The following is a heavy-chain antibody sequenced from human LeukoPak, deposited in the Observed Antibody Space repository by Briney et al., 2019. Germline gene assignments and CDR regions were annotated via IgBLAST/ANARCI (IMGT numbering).Heavy chain of an antibody. Sequence: ASVKVSCKASGGTFSSYAISWVRQAPGQGPEWMGRIIPIFGTANYAQKFQGRVTITTDESTSTAYMELSSLRSEDTAVYYCAREGYDILTGHNPDGYWGQGTLVTVSS. V-gene: IGHV1-69*05. J-gene: IGHJ4*02. CDR1: GGTFSSYA. CDR3: AREGYDILTGHNPDGY. D-gene: IGHD3-9*01. CDR2: IIPIFGTA.